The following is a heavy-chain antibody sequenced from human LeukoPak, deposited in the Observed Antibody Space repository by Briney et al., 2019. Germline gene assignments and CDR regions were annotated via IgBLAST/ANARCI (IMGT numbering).Heavy chain of an antibody. CDR2: ISSSGTYI. CDR1: GFTFSSYE. CDR3: ARDLVVGTGSVFYFDF. V-gene: IGHV3-21*01. J-gene: IGHJ4*02. Sequence: GGSLRLSCAASGFTFSSYEMNWVRQAPGKGLEWVSSISSSGTYIYYADSVKGRFTISRDNGKNSLYLQMNSLTPEDTAVYYCARDLVVGTGSVFYFDFWGQGTLVTVSS. D-gene: IGHD1-1*01.